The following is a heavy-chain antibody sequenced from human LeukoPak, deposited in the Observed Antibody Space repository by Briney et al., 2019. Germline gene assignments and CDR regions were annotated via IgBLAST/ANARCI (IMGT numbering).Heavy chain of an antibody. CDR2: ISSSSYI. Sequence: GGSLRLSCAASGFTFSSYSMNWVRQAPGKGLEWVSSISSSSYIYYADSVKGRFTISRDKSKNTLYLQMNSLRAEDTALYYCAREMYCSGGSCYGDAFDIWGQGTMVTVSS. V-gene: IGHV3-21*01. CDR1: GFTFSSYS. D-gene: IGHD2-15*01. CDR3: AREMYCSGGSCYGDAFDI. J-gene: IGHJ3*02.